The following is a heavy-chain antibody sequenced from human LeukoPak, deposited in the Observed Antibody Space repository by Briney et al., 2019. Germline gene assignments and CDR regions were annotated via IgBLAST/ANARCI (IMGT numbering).Heavy chain of an antibody. V-gene: IGHV4-34*01. CDR3: ARAARLTLVRGDFNY. D-gene: IGHD3-10*01. J-gene: IGHJ4*02. CDR1: GGSFSGYY. CDR2: INHSGST. Sequence: SETLSLTCAVYGGSFSGYYWSWIRQPPGKGLEWIGEINHSGSTNYNPSLKSRVTISVDTSKNQFSLKLSSVTAADTAVYFCARAARLTLVRGDFNYWGQGTLVTVSS.